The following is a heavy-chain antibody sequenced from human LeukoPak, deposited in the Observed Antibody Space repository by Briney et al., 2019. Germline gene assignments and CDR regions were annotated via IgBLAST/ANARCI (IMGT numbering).Heavy chain of an antibody. CDR2: IYYSGST. D-gene: IGHD3-16*01. CDR3: ARHNVYRVPYI. Sequence: SETLSLTCTVSGGSISSSSYYWGWIRQPPGKGLEWIGSIYYSGSTYYNPSLKSRVTISVDTSKNQFSLKLSSVTAADTAVYYCARHNVYRVPYIWGQGTMVTVSS. V-gene: IGHV4-39*01. J-gene: IGHJ3*02. CDR1: GGSISSSSYY.